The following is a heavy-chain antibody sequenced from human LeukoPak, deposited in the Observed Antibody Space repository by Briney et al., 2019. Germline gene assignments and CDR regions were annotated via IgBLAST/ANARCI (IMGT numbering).Heavy chain of an antibody. V-gene: IGHV1-24*01. CDR1: GYTLTELS. CDR2: FDPEDGET. D-gene: IGHD4-23*01. Sequence: ASVKVSCKVSGYTLTELSMLGVHQTPGKGLEWMGGFDPEDGETIYAQKFQGRVTMTEDTSTDTTYMELSSLRSEDTAVYYCATNLATVVTPAYYWGQGTLVTVSS. J-gene: IGHJ4*02. CDR3: ATNLATVVTPAYY.